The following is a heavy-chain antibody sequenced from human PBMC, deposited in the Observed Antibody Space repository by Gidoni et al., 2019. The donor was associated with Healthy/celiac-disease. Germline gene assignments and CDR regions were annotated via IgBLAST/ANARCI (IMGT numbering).Heavy chain of an antibody. CDR3: AKGSRSDYFSLGY. CDR2: ISGSGGST. CDR1: GFPFSSYA. D-gene: IGHD4-17*01. V-gene: IGHV3-23*01. J-gene: IGHJ4*02. Sequence: EVQLLESGGGLVQPGGSLRLSGAASGFPFSSYAMSWVRQAPGKGLEWVSAISGSGGSTYYADSVKGRFTISRDNSKNTLYLQMNSLRAEDTAVYYCAKGSRSDYFSLGYWGQGTLVTVSS.